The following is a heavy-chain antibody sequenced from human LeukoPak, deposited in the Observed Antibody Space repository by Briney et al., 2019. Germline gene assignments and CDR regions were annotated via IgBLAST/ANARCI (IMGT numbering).Heavy chain of an antibody. D-gene: IGHD1-26*01. CDR3: AREGVGATGAVDY. Sequence: ASVKVSCTASGYTFTGDYMHWVRQAPGQGLEWMGWINPNSGGTNYAQKFQGRVTMTRDTSISTAYMELSRLRSDDTAVYYCAREGVGATGAVDYWGQGTLVTVSS. V-gene: IGHV1-2*02. J-gene: IGHJ4*02. CDR1: GYTFTGDY. CDR2: INPNSGGT.